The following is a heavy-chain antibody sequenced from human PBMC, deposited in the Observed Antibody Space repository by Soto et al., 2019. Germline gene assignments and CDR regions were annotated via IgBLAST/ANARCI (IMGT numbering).Heavy chain of an antibody. CDR3: ARAGVNSGIFDY. CDR1: IGSTSGYY. V-gene: IGHV4-59*01. D-gene: IGHD3-10*01. CDR2: ISYSGST. Sequence: SETLSLTCPVSIGSTSGYYWNWIRQPPGKGLEWIGYISYSGSTNYNPSLKSRVTMSLDTSKNQFSLNQSSVTAADTAVYYCARAGVNSGIFDYWGQGTLVTVSS. J-gene: IGHJ4*02.